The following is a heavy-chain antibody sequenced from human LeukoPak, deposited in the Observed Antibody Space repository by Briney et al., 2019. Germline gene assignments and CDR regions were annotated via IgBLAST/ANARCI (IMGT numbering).Heavy chain of an antibody. V-gene: IGHV4-59*08. J-gene: IGHJ1*01. CDR3: ARHLGVVTAFQF. CDR2: FYYSGNT. Sequence: SQTLSLTCTVSGGSFSTYYWSWIRQPPGKRLEFIGFFYYSGNTNYNPSLKSRVTMSVDTSQNQFSLKLRSVTAADTAVYYCARHLGVVTAFQFWGQGTLVTVSS. CDR1: GGSFSTYY. D-gene: IGHD2-21*02.